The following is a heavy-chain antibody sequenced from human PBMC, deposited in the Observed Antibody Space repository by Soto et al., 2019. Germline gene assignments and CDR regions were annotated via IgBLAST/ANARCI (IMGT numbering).Heavy chain of an antibody. Sequence: ASVKVSCKASGYTFTSYAMHWVRQAPGQRLEWMGWINAGNGNTKYSQKFQGRVTITRDTSASTAYMELSSLRSEDTAVYYCARESHSSSPMNWFDPWGQGTLVTVSS. D-gene: IGHD6-6*01. J-gene: IGHJ5*02. CDR3: ARESHSSSPMNWFDP. CDR2: INAGNGNT. CDR1: GYTFTSYA. V-gene: IGHV1-3*01.